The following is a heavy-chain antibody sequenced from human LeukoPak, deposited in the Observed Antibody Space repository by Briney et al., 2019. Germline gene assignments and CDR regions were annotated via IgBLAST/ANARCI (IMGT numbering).Heavy chain of an antibody. Sequence: ASVKVSCKASGYTFTGYYMHWVRQAPGQGLEWMGWINPNSGGTNYAQKFQGRVTMTRDTSISTAHMELSRLRSDDTAVYYCARDYYDSSGYHDYWGQGTLVTVSS. J-gene: IGHJ4*02. CDR1: GYTFTGYY. CDR2: INPNSGGT. CDR3: ARDYYDSSGYHDY. V-gene: IGHV1-2*02. D-gene: IGHD3-22*01.